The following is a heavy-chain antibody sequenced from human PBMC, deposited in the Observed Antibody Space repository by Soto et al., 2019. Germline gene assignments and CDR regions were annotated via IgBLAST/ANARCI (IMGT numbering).Heavy chain of an antibody. D-gene: IGHD5-12*01. V-gene: IGHV1-69*01. CDR2: IIPFFVTT. J-gene: IGHJ1*01. Sequence: QVQLVQSGAEVKKPGSSVILSCTTSVGNFSNYAISWVRQAPGQGLEWMGAIIPFFVTTHNAQKFQGRVTITAVESTRTVYSDLSSLRWDDTAVYFCARHQWLRDWLIWGHGTLVTVSS. CDR3: ARHQWLRDWLI. CDR1: VGNFSNYA.